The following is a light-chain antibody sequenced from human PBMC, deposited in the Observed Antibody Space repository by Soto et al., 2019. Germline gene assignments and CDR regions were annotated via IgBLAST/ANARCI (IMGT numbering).Light chain of an antibody. J-gene: IGKJ1*01. CDR3: QKYNSARWK. CDR1: QGITNY. Sequence: IWMTQSPSLLSAPTGDRVTISCRASQGITNYLAWYQQKPGKVPKLLIYAASSLQSGVPSRFSGSGSGTDFTLTISSLQPEDVATYYCQKYNSARWKFGQGTKLDIK. V-gene: IGKV1-27*01. CDR2: AAS.